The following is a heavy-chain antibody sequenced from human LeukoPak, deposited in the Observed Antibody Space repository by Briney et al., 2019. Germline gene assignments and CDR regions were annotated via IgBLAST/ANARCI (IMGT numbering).Heavy chain of an antibody. V-gene: IGHV5-51*01. CDR2: IYPGDSDT. J-gene: IGHJ6*04. CDR1: GYSFTSYW. CDR3: ARHNSWSSHTVPHFVDV. D-gene: IGHD6-13*01. Sequence: GESLKISCKGSGYSFTSYWIGWVRQMPGKGLEWMGIIYPGDSDTRYSPSFQGQVTISADKSISTAYLQWSSLKASDTAMYYCARHNSWSSHTVPHFVDVWGKGTTVTVSS.